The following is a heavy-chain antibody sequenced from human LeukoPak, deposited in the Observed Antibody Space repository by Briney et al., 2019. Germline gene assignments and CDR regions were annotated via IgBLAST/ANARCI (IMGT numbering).Heavy chain of an antibody. CDR3: ARVALDSSGDNYGQGAFDY. V-gene: IGHV3-48*03. J-gene: IGHJ4*02. Sequence: QPGGSLRLSCAASGFTFSRYEMNWVRQAPGKGLEWLSYISGSGRTIFYGDPVKGRFTISRDNANNSLYLQINSLRAEDTALYYCARVALDSSGDNYGQGAFDYWGQGTLVTVSS. CDR1: GFTFSRYE. D-gene: IGHD6-19*01. CDR2: ISGSGRTI.